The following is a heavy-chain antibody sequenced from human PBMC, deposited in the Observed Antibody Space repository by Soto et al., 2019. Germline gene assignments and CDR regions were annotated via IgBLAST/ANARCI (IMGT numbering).Heavy chain of an antibody. CDR1: GFTFSNYA. CDR3: AKVGTYDFWSGYDSAFDI. Sequence: EVLLLESGGGLVQPGGSVRLSCAASGFTFSNYAMSWVRQAPGKGLEWVSGISGSGGGTDYADSVKGRFTISRDNSKNTLYLQMNSLRAEDTAVYYCAKVGTYDFWSGYDSAFDIWGQGTMVTVSS. D-gene: IGHD3-3*01. J-gene: IGHJ3*02. V-gene: IGHV3-23*01. CDR2: ISGSGGGT.